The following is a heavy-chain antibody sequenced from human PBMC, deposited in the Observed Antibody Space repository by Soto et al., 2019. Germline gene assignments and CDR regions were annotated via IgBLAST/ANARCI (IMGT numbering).Heavy chain of an antibody. J-gene: IGHJ4*02. CDR1: GGTFSSYT. CDR2: IIPILGIA. D-gene: IGHD4-17*01. CDR3: ARDYYGDYVHYYFDY. V-gene: IGHV1-69*08. Sequence: QVQLVQSGAEVKKPGSSVKVSCKASGGTFSSYTISWVRQAPGQGLEWMGRIIPILGIANYAQKFQGRVTITADKSTSTAYMELSSLRSEDTAVYYCARDYYGDYVHYYFDYWGQGTLVTVSS.